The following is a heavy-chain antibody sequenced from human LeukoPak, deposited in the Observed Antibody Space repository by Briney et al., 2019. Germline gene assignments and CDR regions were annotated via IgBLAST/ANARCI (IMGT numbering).Heavy chain of an antibody. CDR1: GFTFTDSY. D-gene: IGHD2-15*01. CDR2: ISGSGGSI. CDR3: ARGPYCSGGTCFSLGEFDP. V-gene: IGHV3-11*01. Sequence: PGGSLRLSCAASGFTFTDSYMTWVRQAPGKGLQWVSGISGSGGSIYYADSVKGRFTISRDRSKNTLCLQMSSLRAEDTALYYCARGPYCSGGTCFSLGEFDPWGQGTLVTVSS. J-gene: IGHJ5*02.